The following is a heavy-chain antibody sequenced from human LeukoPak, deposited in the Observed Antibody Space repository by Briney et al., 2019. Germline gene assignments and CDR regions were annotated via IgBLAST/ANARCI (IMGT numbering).Heavy chain of an antibody. J-gene: IGHJ5*02. CDR1: GFTFDDYA. CDR2: ISWNSGSI. CDR3: AKDSSGFEN. Sequence: GGSLRLSCAASGFTFDDYAMHWVRQAPGKGLEWVSGISWNSGSIGYADSVKGRFTISRDNAKNSLYLQMNSLRAEDTALYYCAKDSSGFENWGQGTLVTVSS. D-gene: IGHD2-15*01. V-gene: IGHV3-9*01.